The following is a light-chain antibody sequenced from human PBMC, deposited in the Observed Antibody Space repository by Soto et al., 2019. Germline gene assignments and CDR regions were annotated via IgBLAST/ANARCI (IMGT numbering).Light chain of an antibody. CDR1: QGISNY. V-gene: IGKV1-27*01. J-gene: IGKJ1*01. CDR2: AAS. CDR3: QKYNNAPRT. Sequence: DIQMTQFPSSVSASVGDTVTITCRASQGISNYLAWYQQKPGQVPNLLIYAASTLQSGVPSRFSGSGSGTDFTLTISSLRPEDVATYYCQKYNNAPRTFGQGTKVEI.